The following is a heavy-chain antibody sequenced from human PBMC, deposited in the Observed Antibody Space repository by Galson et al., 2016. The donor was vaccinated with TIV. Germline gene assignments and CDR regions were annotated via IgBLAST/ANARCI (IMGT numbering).Heavy chain of an antibody. CDR2: INPKSGGA. CDR1: GYTFTDYY. CDR3: VRDDGSTSGSDY. J-gene: IGHJ4*02. V-gene: IGHV1-2*02. Sequence: SVKVSCKASGYTFTDYYVHWVRQAPGQGLEWLGWINPKSGGAIFAQKFQGRVTLTSDTSISTAYMDLSWLTFDDTAVYYCVRDDGSTSGSDYWGQGTLVTVSS. D-gene: IGHD3-22*01.